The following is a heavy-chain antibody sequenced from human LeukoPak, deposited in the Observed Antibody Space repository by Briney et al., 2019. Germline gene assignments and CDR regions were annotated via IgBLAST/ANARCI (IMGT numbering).Heavy chain of an antibody. Sequence: HPGGSLRLSCAASGFTFRSYWMHWVRQAPGKGLVWVSRINSGGSSTSYADTVKGRFTISRDNAKNTLYLQMNSLRAEDTAVYYCAGLYGGYGDYYFDYWGQGTLVTVSS. J-gene: IGHJ4*02. CDR3: AGLYGGYGDYYFDY. CDR2: INSGGSST. V-gene: IGHV3-74*01. D-gene: IGHD4-17*01. CDR1: GFTFRSYW.